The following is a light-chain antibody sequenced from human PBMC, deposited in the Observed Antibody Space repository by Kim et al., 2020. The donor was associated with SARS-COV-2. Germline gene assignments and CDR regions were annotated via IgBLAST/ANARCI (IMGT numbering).Light chain of an antibody. CDR2: SAS. Sequence: AIQMTQFPSSLSASVGDRVTITCRASQGIGDELHWYQQKPGKVPKLLIYSASSLHSGVPSRFSGSGSGTDFSLTISSLQPEDFATYYCLQDHNYPFTFGQGTKLEI. J-gene: IGKJ2*01. CDR1: QGIGDE. V-gene: IGKV1-6*01. CDR3: LQDHNYPFT.